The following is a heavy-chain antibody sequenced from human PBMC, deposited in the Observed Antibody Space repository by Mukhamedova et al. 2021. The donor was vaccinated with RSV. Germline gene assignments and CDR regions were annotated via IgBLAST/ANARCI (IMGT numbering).Heavy chain of an antibody. D-gene: IGHD2-21*02. V-gene: IGHV3-48*02. CDR3: ARGGNTFLTAKVSFDY. Sequence: AEYMGGRFTISRDNAQNSLSLQMNSLRDDDTAVYYCARGGNTFLTAKVSFDYWGQGILVTASS. J-gene: IGHJ4*02.